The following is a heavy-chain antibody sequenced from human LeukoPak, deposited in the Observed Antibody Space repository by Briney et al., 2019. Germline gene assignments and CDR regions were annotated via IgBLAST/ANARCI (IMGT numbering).Heavy chain of an antibody. J-gene: IGHJ3*02. Sequence: PSETLSLTCAVYGGSFSGYYWSWIRQPPGKGLEWIGEINHSGSTNYNPSLKSRVTISVDTSKNQFSLKLSSVTAADTAVYYCGRVGQYPATTRGFTVVTSGGYQAFDIGAKGQWSPSLQ. CDR2: INHSGST. CDR1: GGSFSGYY. V-gene: IGHV4-34*01. D-gene: IGHD4-23*01. CDR3: GRVGQYPATTRGFTVVTSGGYQAFD.